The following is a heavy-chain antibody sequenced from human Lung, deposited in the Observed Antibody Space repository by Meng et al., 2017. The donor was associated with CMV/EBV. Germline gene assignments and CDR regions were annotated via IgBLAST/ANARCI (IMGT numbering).Heavy chain of an antibody. J-gene: IGHJ5*02. CDR1: YTFSGYY. D-gene: IGHD2-15*01. V-gene: IGHV1-2*02. CDR2: INANSGGT. CDR3: ARAGDCSGGRCSGWFDP. Sequence: YTFSGYYMRWVRQAPGQGLEWMGWINANSGGTNYAQKFQGRVTVTRDTSISTAYMELSRLRSDDTAVYYCARAGDCSGGRCSGWFDPWGQGTLVTVSS.